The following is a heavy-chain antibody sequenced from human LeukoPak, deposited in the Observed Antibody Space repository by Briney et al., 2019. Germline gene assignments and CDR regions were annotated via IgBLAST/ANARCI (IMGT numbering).Heavy chain of an antibody. Sequence: SETLSLTCTVSGGSISSYYWSWIRQPPGKGLEWISYIYYSGSTNFNPSLKSRVTISVDTSKNQFSLKLSSVTAADTAVYYCARHTGTVITNWFDPWGQGTLVTVSS. V-gene: IGHV4-59*01. CDR3: ARHTGTVITNWFDP. D-gene: IGHD4-23*01. CDR1: GGSISSYY. CDR2: IYYSGST. J-gene: IGHJ5*02.